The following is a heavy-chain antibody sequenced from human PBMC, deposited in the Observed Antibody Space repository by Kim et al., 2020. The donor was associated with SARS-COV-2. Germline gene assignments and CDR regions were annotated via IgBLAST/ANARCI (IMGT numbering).Heavy chain of an antibody. CDR1: GFTFSSYS. Sequence: GGSLRLSCAASGFTFSSYSMNWVRQAPGKGLEWVSYISSSSSTIYYADSVKGRFTISRDNAKNSLSLQMNSLRDEDTAVYYCARDLIVVVPAALEGGMTYYYYGMDVWGQGTTVTVSS. CDR3: ARDLIVVVPAALEGGMTYYYYGMDV. V-gene: IGHV3-48*02. J-gene: IGHJ6*02. D-gene: IGHD2-2*01. CDR2: ISSSSSTI.